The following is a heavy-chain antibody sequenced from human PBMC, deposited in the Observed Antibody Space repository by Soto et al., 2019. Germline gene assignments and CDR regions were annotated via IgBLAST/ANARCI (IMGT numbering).Heavy chain of an antibody. CDR2: ISSSGSII. D-gene: IGHD3-22*01. CDR1: GFTFSDYY. Sequence: GGSLRLSCAASGFTFSDYYMSWIRQAPGKGLEWVSYISSSGSIIYYADSVKGRFTISRDNARNSLYLQLNSLRAEDTAVYYCAREQGYYDSIGYFDYGDQGTLVTVSS. CDR3: AREQGYYDSIGYFDY. V-gene: IGHV3-11*01. J-gene: IGHJ4*02.